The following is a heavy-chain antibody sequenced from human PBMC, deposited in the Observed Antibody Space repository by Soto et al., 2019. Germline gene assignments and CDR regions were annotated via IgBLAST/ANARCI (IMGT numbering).Heavy chain of an antibody. V-gene: IGHV4-34*01. CDR2: INHSGST. CDR1: GGSFSGYY. D-gene: IGHD5-18*01. CDR3: ARSYGYYYFDY. J-gene: IGHJ4*02. Sequence: SETLSLTCAVYGGSFSGYYWSWIRQPPGKGLEWIGEINHSGSTNYNPSLKSRVTISVDTSKNQFSLKLSSVTAADTAVYYCARSYGYYYFDYWGQGTLVTVSS.